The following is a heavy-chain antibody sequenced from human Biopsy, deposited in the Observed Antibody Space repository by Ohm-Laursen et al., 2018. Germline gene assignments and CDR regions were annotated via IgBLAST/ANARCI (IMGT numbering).Heavy chain of an antibody. D-gene: IGHD3/OR15-3a*01. CDR1: ADSFIGYD. J-gene: IGHJ5*02. Sequence: GASVKASCKAPADSFIGYDMHWVRQAPGQGLEWMGSIYPNNGATKYAQKFQGRVTMTRDTSISTAFMELNSLRSDDTAVYYCARDLLDGTVPSWGQGTLVTVSS. CDR2: IYPNNGAT. V-gene: IGHV1-2*02. CDR3: ARDLLDGTVPS.